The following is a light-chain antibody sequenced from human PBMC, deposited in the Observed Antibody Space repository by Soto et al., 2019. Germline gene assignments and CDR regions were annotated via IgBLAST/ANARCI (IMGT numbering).Light chain of an antibody. J-gene: IGKJ1*01. Sequence: DIQMTQSPSTLSGSVGDRVTMTCRASHTISSWLAWYQQKPGKAPKLLIYKASTLKSGVPSRFSGSGSGTEFTLTISSLQPDDFATYYCQHYNSYSEAFGQGTKVDNK. V-gene: IGKV1-5*03. CDR2: KAS. CDR3: QHYNSYSEA. CDR1: HTISSW.